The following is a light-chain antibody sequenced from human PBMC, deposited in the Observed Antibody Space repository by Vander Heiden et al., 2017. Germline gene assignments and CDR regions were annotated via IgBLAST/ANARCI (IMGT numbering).Light chain of an antibody. V-gene: IGLV1-47*02. Sequence: QSVLTQPPSASGTPGQRVTIACSGGSSNIGSNFVYWYQQIPGTAPKLLIYSNNQRPSGVPDRFSGSKSGTSASLAISGLRSEDEADYYCAAWDDSLSGREIFGGGTKLTVL. CDR2: SNN. CDR1: SSNIGSNF. J-gene: IGLJ2*01. CDR3: AAWDDSLSGREI.